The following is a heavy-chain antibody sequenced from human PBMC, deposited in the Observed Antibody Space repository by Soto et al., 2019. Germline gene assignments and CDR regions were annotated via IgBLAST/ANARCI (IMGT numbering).Heavy chain of an antibody. V-gene: IGHV4-31*03. CDR2: IYYSGST. CDR3: ARAPIPNWNYYGMDV. CDR1: GGSVNSGGYH. D-gene: IGHD1-1*01. J-gene: IGHJ6*02. Sequence: SETLSLTCTVSGGSVNSGGYHWSWIRQHPGKGLEWIGDIYYSGSTYYNPSLKSRVTISIETSTTHFSLHLSALTAADTAVYYCARAPIPNWNYYGMDVWGQGTTVTVSS.